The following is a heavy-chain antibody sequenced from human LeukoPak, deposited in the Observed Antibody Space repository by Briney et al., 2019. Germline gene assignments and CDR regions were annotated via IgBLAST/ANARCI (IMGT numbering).Heavy chain of an antibody. CDR2: ISGSGGST. J-gene: IGHJ6*02. D-gene: IGHD4-11*01. Sequence: GGSLRLSCAASGFTFSSYAMSWVRQAPGKGLEWVSAISGSGGSTYYADSVKGRFTISRDNSKNTLYLQMNSLRAEDTAVYYCANLLTTVTVHHYYYGMDVWGQGTTVTVSS. CDR3: ANLLTTVTVHHYYYGMDV. CDR1: GFTFSSYA. V-gene: IGHV3-23*01.